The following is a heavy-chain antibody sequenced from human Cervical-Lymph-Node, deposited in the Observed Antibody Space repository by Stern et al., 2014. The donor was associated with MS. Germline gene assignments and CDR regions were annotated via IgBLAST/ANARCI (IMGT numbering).Heavy chain of an antibody. CDR3: ASAYSSSHYYFDY. V-gene: IGHV3-33*01. D-gene: IGHD6-13*01. J-gene: IGHJ4*02. Sequence: VPLGESGGGGVPPGRSPGLSWAASGFSFRRHAMPWVRPAPSKGPEFGALIWYDGSNPYYADSVTGRFTISRDNFKNTLYLQMNSLRAEDTAVYYCASAYSSSHYYFDYWGQGTLVTVSS. CDR1: GFSFRRHA. CDR2: IWYDGSNP.